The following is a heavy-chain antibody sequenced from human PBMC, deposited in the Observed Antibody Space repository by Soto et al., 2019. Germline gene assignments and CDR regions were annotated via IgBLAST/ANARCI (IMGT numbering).Heavy chain of an antibody. Sequence: AASVKVSCKASGYTFTGYYMHWVRPAPGQGLEWMGWINPNSGGTNYAQKFQGWVTMTRDTSISTAYMELSRLRSDDTAVYYRARDSSTYVWGSYRPNWFDPWGQGTLVTVSS. D-gene: IGHD3-16*02. CDR3: ARDSSTYVWGSYRPNWFDP. CDR1: GYTFTGYY. V-gene: IGHV1-2*04. CDR2: INPNSGGT. J-gene: IGHJ5*02.